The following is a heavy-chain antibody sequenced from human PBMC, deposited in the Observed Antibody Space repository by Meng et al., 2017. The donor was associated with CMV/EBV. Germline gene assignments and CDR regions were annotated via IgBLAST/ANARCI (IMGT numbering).Heavy chain of an antibody. V-gene: IGHV1-69*10. J-gene: IGHJ4*02. CDR1: GGTFSSYA. CDR3: ARESGSYSYLVDY. D-gene: IGHD1-26*01. CDR2: IIPTLGIA. Sequence: SVKVSCKASGGTFSSYAISWVRQAPGQGLEWMGGIIPTLGIANYAQKFQGRVTITADKSTSTAYMELSSLRSEDTAVYYCARESGSYSYLVDYWGQGTLVTVSS.